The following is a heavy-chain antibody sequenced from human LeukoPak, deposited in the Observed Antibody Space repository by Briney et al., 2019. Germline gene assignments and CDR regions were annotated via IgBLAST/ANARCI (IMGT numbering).Heavy chain of an antibody. CDR2: ISGSGGST. J-gene: IGHJ4*02. CDR3: AKNPVLLRFGELLYFDY. CDR1: GFTVSSNY. V-gene: IGHV3-23*01. D-gene: IGHD3-10*01. Sequence: GGSLRLSCAASGFTVSSNYMNWVRQAPGKGLQWVSVISGSGGSTYYADSVKGRFTISRDNSKNTLYLQMNSLRAEDTAVYYCAKNPVLLRFGELLYFDYWGQGTLVTVSS.